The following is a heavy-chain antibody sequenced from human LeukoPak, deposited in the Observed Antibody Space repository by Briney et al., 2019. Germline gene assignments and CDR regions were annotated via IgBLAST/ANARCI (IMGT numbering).Heavy chain of an antibody. CDR3: ARLFGEKDYYFDY. V-gene: IGHV5-51*01. CDR2: IYPGDPDT. D-gene: IGHD3-10*01. CDR1: GYSFTSYW. J-gene: IGHJ4*02. Sequence: GESLKISCKGSGYSFTSYWIGWVRQMPGKGLEWMGIIYPGDPDTRYSPSFQGQVTISADKSISTAYLQWSSLKAPDTAMYYCARLFGEKDYYFDYWGQGTLVTVSS.